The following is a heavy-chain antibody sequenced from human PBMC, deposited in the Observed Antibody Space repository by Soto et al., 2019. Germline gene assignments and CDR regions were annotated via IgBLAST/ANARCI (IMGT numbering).Heavy chain of an antibody. Sequence: PGGSLRLSCAASGFTVSSNYMSWVRQAPGKGLEWVSVIYSGGTTYYADSVKGRFTISRHNSKNTLYLQMNSLRAEDTAVYYCARDRIGYSSGWYPLFDPWGQGTLVTVSS. V-gene: IGHV3-53*04. CDR1: GFTVSSNY. D-gene: IGHD6-19*01. J-gene: IGHJ5*02. CDR3: ARDRIGYSSGWYPLFDP. CDR2: IYSGGTT.